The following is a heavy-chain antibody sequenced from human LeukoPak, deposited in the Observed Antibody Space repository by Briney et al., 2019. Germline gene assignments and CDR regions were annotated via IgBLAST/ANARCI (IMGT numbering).Heavy chain of an antibody. J-gene: IGHJ4*02. CDR1: GGSISSGDYY. CDR3: ARKGRQLVSFDY. D-gene: IGHD6-6*01. Sequence: SQTLSLTCTVSGGSISSGDYYWSWIRQPPGKGLEWIGYIYYSGSTYYNPSLKSRVTISVDTSKNQFSLKLSSVTAADTAVYYCARKGRQLVSFDYWGQGTLVTVSS. CDR2: IYYSGST. V-gene: IGHV4-30-4*08.